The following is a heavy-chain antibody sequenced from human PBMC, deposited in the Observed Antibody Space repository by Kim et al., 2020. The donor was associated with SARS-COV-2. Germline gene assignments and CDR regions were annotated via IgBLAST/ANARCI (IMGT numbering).Heavy chain of an antibody. V-gene: IGHV1-18*01. J-gene: IGHJ4*01. CDR2: ISSFNGTT. Sequence: ASVKVSCKASGYNFNSFGITWVRQAPGQGLEWMGWISSFNGTTSYAQKFQGRVTMTTDTSTGTAYMDLKSLRSEDTAVYYCARDLPEDDNGLTGLLFDYW. D-gene: IGHD4-17*01. CDR3: ARDLPEDDNGLTGLLFDY. CDR1: GYNFNSFG.